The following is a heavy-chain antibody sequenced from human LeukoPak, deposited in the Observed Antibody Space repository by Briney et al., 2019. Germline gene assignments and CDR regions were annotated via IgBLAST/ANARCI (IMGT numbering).Heavy chain of an antibody. J-gene: IGHJ3*02. V-gene: IGHV3-11*01. D-gene: IGHD2-15*01. CDR2: ISSSGSTI. CDR3: ARESGWTTPTAFDI. Sequence: PGGSLRLSCAASGLTFSDYYMGWIRQAPGKGLEWVSYISSSGSTIYYADSVKGRFTISRDNAKNSLYLQMNSLRAEDTAVYYCARESGWTTPTAFDIWGQGTMATVSS. CDR1: GLTFSDYY.